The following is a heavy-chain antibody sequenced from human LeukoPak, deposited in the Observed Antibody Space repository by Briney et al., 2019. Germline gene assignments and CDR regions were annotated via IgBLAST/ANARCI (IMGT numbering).Heavy chain of an antibody. Sequence: ETSETLSLTCTVSGYSISSGYYWGWIRQPPGKGLEWIGSIYHSGSTYYNPSLKSRVTISVDTSKNQFSLKLSSVTAADTAVYYCARDYQGGYGDKTVDYWGQGTLVTVSS. CDR3: ARDYQGGYGDKTVDY. CDR2: IYHSGST. CDR1: GYSISSGYY. J-gene: IGHJ4*02. D-gene: IGHD5-18*01. V-gene: IGHV4-38-2*02.